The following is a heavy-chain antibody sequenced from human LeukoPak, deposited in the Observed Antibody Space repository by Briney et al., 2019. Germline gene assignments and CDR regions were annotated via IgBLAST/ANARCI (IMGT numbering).Heavy chain of an antibody. J-gene: IGHJ6*03. CDR1: GFTFSSYA. CDR2: ISYDGSNK. Sequence: GGSLRLSCAASGFTFSSYAMHWVRQAPGKGLEWVAVISYDGSNKYYADSVKGRFTISRDNSKNTLYLQMNSLRAEDTAVYYCARHFWSGYLGYYYYYYMDVWGKGTTVTVSS. CDR3: ARHFWSGYLGYYYYYYMDV. D-gene: IGHD3-3*02. V-gene: IGHV3-30-3*01.